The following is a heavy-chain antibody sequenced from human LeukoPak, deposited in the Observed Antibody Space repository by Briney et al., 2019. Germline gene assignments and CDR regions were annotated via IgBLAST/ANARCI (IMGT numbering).Heavy chain of an antibody. J-gene: IGHJ4*02. D-gene: IGHD4-11*01. Sequence: ASVKVSCKVSGYTLTELSMHWVRQAPGKGLEWMGGFDPEDGETIYAQKFQGRVTMTEDTSTDTAYMELSSLRSEDTAVYYCRMTTVTKDHSLRIYQSSELDYWGQGTLVTVSS. CDR1: GYTLTELS. V-gene: IGHV1-24*01. CDR2: FDPEDGET. CDR3: RMTTVTKDHSLRIYQSSELDY.